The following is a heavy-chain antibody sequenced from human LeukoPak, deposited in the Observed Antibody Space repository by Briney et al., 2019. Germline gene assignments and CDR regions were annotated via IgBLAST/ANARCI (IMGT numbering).Heavy chain of an antibody. CDR1: GYTFTGYY. D-gene: IGHD2-15*01. Sequence: GASVKVSCKASGYTFTGYYMHWVRQATGQGLEWMGWINPNNGGTNYARKFHGRVTMTRDTSISTLYMELSSLRSDDTAVYYCARAYCSAGDCYEFDYWGQGTLVTVSS. V-gene: IGHV1-2*02. CDR2: INPNNGGT. J-gene: IGHJ4*02. CDR3: ARAYCSAGDCYEFDY.